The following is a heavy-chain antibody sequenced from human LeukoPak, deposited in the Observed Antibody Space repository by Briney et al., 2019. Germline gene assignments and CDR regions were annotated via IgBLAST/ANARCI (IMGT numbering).Heavy chain of an antibody. J-gene: IGHJ4*02. CDR3: ARALVVVAATEWGFDY. V-gene: IGHV4-61*01. CDR1: GGSVSSGSYY. Sequence: SETLSLTCTVSGGSVSSGSYYWSCIRPPPGKGLEWIGYIYYSGSTNYNPSLKSRVTISVDTSKNQFSLKLSSVTAADTAVYYCARALVVVAATEWGFDYWGQGTLVTVSS. CDR2: IYYSGST. D-gene: IGHD2-15*01.